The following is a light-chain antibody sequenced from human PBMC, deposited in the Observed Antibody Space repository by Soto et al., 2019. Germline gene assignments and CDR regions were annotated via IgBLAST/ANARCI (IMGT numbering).Light chain of an antibody. J-gene: IGLJ2*01. CDR3: SSYTSSNTLVV. Sequence: QSALTQPASVSGSPGQSITISCTGTSSDVGGYKYVSWYQQHPGKAPKLMIYEVSNWPSGVSNRISGSKSGNTASLTISGLQAEDEADYYCSSYTSSNTLVVFGGGTKLTVL. V-gene: IGLV2-14*01. CDR1: SSDVGGYKY. CDR2: EVS.